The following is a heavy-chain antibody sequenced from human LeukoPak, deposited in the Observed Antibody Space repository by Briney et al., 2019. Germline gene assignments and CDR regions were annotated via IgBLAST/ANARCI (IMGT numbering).Heavy chain of an antibody. Sequence: PSQTLSLTCTVSGGSISSGDYYWSWLRQPPGKGLEWIGYIYYSGSTYYNPSLKSRVTISVDTSKNQFSLKLSSVTAADTAVYYCARDTSSGWSGDLDYWGQGTLVTVSS. CDR2: IYYSGST. D-gene: IGHD6-13*01. V-gene: IGHV4-30-4*01. CDR3: ARDTSSGWSGDLDY. J-gene: IGHJ4*02. CDR1: GGSISSGDYY.